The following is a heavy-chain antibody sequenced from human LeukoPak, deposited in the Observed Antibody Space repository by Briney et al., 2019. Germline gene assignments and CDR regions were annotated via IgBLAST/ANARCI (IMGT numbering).Heavy chain of an antibody. V-gene: IGHV3-23*01. J-gene: IGHJ4*02. CDR3: AKGPYSSSWYDY. CDR1: GFTFSSYA. CDR2: ISGSGGST. Sequence: GGSLRLSCAASGFTFSSYAMSWVRQAPGKGLEWVSAISGSGGSTYYADSVKGRFTISRDNSKNTLYLQMNSLRAEDTAVYYRAKGPYSSSWYDYWGQGTLVTVSS. D-gene: IGHD6-13*01.